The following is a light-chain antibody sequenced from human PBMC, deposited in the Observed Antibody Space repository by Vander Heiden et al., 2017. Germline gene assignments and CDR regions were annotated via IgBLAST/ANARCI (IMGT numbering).Light chain of an antibody. CDR2: AAS. CDR1: QSISSY. Sequence: DIQITQSPSSLSASVGDRVTITCRASQSISSYLNWYQQKPGKAPKLLIYAASSLQSGVPSRFSGSGSGTDFTLTISSLQPEDFATYYCQQSYSTSFGPGTKVDIK. J-gene: IGKJ3*01. CDR3: QQSYSTS. V-gene: IGKV1-39*01.